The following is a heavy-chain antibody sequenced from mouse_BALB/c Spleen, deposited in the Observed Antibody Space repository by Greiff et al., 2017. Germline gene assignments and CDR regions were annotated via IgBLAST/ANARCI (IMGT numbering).Heavy chain of an antibody. V-gene: IGHV1-54*03. CDR3: AGLRLRGGNYFDY. D-gene: IGHD1-2*01. J-gene: IGHJ2*01. CDR1: GYAFTNYL. Sequence: QVQLQQSGAELVRPGTSVKVSCKASGYAFTNYLIEWVKQRPGQGLEWIGVINPGSGGTNYNEKFKGKATLTADKSSSTAYMQLSSLTSDDSAVYFCAGLRLRGGNYFDYWGQGTTLTVSS. CDR2: INPGSGGT.